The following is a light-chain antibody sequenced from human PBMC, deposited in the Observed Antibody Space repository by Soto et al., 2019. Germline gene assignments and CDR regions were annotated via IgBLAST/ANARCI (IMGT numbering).Light chain of an antibody. V-gene: IGKV1-5*01. CDR3: QQYNSYS. J-gene: IGKJ1*01. Sequence: IQMPPSPSSLSASVGGRVTITCRESQSISSYLNWYKQKPGTARKLLIYHASTLESGVPSRFSGSGSGTEFTLTISSLQPDDFATYYCQQYNSYSFGQGTKVDIK. CDR1: QSISSY. CDR2: HAS.